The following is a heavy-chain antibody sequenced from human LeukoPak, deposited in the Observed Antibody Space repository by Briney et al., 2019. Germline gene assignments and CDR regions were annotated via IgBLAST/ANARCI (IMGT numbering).Heavy chain of an antibody. CDR1: GVSISSNSYY. V-gene: IGHV4-39*01. Sequence: SETLSLTCTVSGVSISSNSYYWGWIRQPPGKGLEWIGSIYYSGSTYYNPSLKSRVTISVDTSKNQFSLKLSSVTAADTAVYYCARRVGAEENFDYWGQGTLVTVSS. CDR2: IYYSGST. CDR3: ARRVGAEENFDY. J-gene: IGHJ4*02. D-gene: IGHD1-26*01.